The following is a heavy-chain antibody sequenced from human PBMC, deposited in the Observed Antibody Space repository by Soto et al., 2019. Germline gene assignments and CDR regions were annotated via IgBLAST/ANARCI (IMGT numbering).Heavy chain of an antibody. D-gene: IGHD3-22*01. Sequence: PGEALKIYCKGCGYSFAGYRITWVRQKPGKGVEWMGRIDPSASHTSSSPSFRANVTISVTKSITTVFLQWSSLRASDTAMYYCARQIYDSDTGPNFQYYFDSWGQGTPVTVSS. CDR1: GYSFAGYR. V-gene: IGHV5-10-1*01. CDR2: IDPSASHT. J-gene: IGHJ4*02. CDR3: ARQIYDSDTGPNFQYYFDS.